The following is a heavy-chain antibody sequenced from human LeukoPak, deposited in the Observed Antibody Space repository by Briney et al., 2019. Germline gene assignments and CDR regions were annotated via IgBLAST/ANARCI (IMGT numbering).Heavy chain of an antibody. Sequence: GASLQISCQGSGSIFFGYWIGWVRQVPDKGLEWMGIIYPDDSETRYSPAFQGQVTISADKSISTAYLQWSSLKASDTAMYYCARFSGTSLAKNWFDPWGQGTLVTVSS. CDR2: IYPDDSET. CDR1: GSIFFGYW. CDR3: ARFSGTSLAKNWFDP. V-gene: IGHV5-51*01. J-gene: IGHJ5*02. D-gene: IGHD1-7*01.